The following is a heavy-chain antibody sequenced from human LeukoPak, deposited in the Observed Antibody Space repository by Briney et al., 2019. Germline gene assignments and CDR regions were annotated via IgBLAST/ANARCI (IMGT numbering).Heavy chain of an antibody. V-gene: IGHV4-34*01. CDR1: GGSFSGYY. D-gene: IGHD2-2*01. CDR3: ARVGQLAFDY. Sequence: PSETLSLTCAVYGGSFSGYYWSWIRQPPGKGLEWIGEINHSGSTNYNPSLKSRVTISVDTSKNQFSLKLRSVTAADTAVYYCARVGQLAFDYWGQGTLVTVSS. J-gene: IGHJ4*02. CDR2: INHSGST.